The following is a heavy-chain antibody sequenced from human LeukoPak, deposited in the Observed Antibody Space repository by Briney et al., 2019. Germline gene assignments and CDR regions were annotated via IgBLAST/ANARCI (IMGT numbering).Heavy chain of an antibody. D-gene: IGHD2-2*01. CDR2: INHSGST. CDR1: GGSFSGYY. J-gene: IGHJ5*02. Sequence: PSETLSLTCAVYGGSFSGYYWSWIRQPPGKGLEWIGEINHSGSTNYNPSLKSRVTISVDTSKNQFSLKLSSVTAADTAVYYCARSLRYCSSTSCSNWFDPWGQGTLVTVSS. V-gene: IGHV4-34*01. CDR3: ARSLRYCSSTSCSNWFDP.